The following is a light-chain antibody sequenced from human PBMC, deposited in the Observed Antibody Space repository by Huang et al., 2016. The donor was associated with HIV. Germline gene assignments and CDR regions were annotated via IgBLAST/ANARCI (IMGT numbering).Light chain of an antibody. V-gene: IGKV3-15*01. CDR2: GAS. J-gene: IGKJ2*01. CDR3: QQYNNWPYT. Sequence: EIVMTQSPATLSVSPGERATLSCRASKNVNSNLAWYQQIPGQAPRPLIYGASTRATGIPASFSGSGSGTEFTLTISSLQSEDFAVYYCQQYNNWPYTFGQGTKLEIK. CDR1: KNVNSN.